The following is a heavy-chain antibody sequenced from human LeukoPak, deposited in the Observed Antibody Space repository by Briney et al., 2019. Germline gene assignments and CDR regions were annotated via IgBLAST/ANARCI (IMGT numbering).Heavy chain of an antibody. CDR3: ASSTTLYYYYGMDV. J-gene: IGHJ6*02. CDR2: IYSGGNT. Sequence: GSLRLSCAASGFTVSSNYMSWVRQAPGKGLEWVSVIYSGGNTYYADSVKGRLTISRDNSKNTLYLQMNSLRAEDTAVYYCASSTTLYYYYGMDVWGQGTTVTVSS. V-gene: IGHV3-53*01. D-gene: IGHD2/OR15-2a*01. CDR1: GFTVSSNY.